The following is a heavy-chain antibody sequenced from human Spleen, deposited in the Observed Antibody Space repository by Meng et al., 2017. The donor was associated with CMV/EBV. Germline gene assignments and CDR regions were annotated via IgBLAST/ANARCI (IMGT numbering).Heavy chain of an antibody. CDR1: GGSISSSSYY. CDR3: ARGRAQWIY. Sequence: SETLSLTCTVSGGSISSSSYYWSWIRQPPGKGLEWIGYIYYSGSTNYNPSLKSRVTISVDTSKNQFFLKLSSVTAADTAVYYCARGRAQWIYWGQGTLVTVSS. D-gene: IGHD5-12*01. J-gene: IGHJ4*02. V-gene: IGHV4-61*05. CDR2: IYYSGST.